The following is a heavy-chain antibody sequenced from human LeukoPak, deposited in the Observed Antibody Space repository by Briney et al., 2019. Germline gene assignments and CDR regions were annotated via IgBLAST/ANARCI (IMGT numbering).Heavy chain of an antibody. CDR2: INHSGST. Sequence: PSETLSLTCAVYGGSFSGYYWSWIRQRPGKGREWIGEINHSGSTNYNPSLKSRVTISVDTSKNQFSLKLSSVTAADTAVYYCARLPHVLLWFGESQFNYYMDVWGKGTTVTISS. CDR1: GGSFSGYY. CDR3: ARLPHVLLWFGESQFNYYMDV. D-gene: IGHD3-10*01. V-gene: IGHV4-34*01. J-gene: IGHJ6*03.